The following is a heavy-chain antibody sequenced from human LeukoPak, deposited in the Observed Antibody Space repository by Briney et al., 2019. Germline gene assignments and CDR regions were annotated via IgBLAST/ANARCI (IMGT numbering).Heavy chain of an antibody. V-gene: IGHV3-66*02. CDR3: ARNQYYYGSGTIDY. J-gene: IGHJ4*02. Sequence: GGSLRLSCAASGFTVSSNYMSWVRQAPGKRLERVSVIYSGGSTYYADSVKGRFTISRDNSKNTLYLQMNSLRAEDTAVYYCARNQYYYGSGTIDYWGQGTLVTVSS. CDR1: GFTVSSNY. CDR2: IYSGGST. D-gene: IGHD3-10*01.